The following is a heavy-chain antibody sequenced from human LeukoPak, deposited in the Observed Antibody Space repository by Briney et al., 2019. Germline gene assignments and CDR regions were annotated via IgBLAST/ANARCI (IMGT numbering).Heavy chain of an antibody. J-gene: IGHJ3*02. V-gene: IGHV1-2*02. CDR3: ARSEYSYGADAFDI. CDR1: GYTFTGYY. CDR2: INPNSGGT. D-gene: IGHD5-18*01. Sequence: ASVKVSCKASGYTFTGYYMHWVRQAPGQGLEWMGWINPNSGGTNYAQKFQRRVTMTRDTSISTAYMELSRLRSDDTAVYYCARSEYSYGADAFDIWGQGTMVTVSS.